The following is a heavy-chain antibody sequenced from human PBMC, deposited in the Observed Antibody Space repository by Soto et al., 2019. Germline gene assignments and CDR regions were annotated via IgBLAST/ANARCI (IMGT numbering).Heavy chain of an antibody. V-gene: IGHV3-15*07. CDR1: GFTFNGAW. CDR2: VKSTVDGGSI. D-gene: IGHD3-16*01. Sequence: EVQLVESGGGLVEPGGSLRLSCAASGFTFNGAWMNWVRQAPGKGLEWVGRVKSTVDGGSIDYAAPVRGRFTISRDDSSNTVDLQMNSLSAAESAMYYCSADLPDWGAYAFDYWGQGTLVTVSS. J-gene: IGHJ4*02. CDR3: SADLPDWGAYAFDY.